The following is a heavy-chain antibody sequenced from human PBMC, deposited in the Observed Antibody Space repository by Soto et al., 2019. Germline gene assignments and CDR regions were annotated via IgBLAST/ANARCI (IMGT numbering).Heavy chain of an antibody. Sequence: ASVKVSCKASGYTFTGYYMHWVRQAPGQGLEWMGWINPNSGGTNYAQKFKGRVTMTRDTSISKASMELSRLRSDDTAVYYCARDMRCNNGVCYPYYYGMDVWGQGTTGTVSS. D-gene: IGHD2-8*01. CDR2: INPNSGGT. J-gene: IGHJ6*02. CDR3: ARDMRCNNGVCYPYYYGMDV. CDR1: GYTFTGYY. V-gene: IGHV1-2*02.